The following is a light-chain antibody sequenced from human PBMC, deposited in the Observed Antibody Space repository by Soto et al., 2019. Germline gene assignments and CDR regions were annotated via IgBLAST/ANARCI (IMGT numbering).Light chain of an antibody. J-gene: IGKJ1*01. CDR3: QQYNSYSWT. V-gene: IGKV1-5*01. Sequence: GDRVTITCRASQSINNWLAWYQQKPGKAPNLLIYDASSLKSGVPSRFSGSGSGTEFTLTISSLQPDDFATYYCQQYNSYSWTFGQVTKVEIK. CDR2: DAS. CDR1: QSINNW.